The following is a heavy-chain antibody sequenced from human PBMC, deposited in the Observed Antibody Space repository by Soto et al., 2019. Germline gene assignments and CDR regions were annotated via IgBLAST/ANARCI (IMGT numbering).Heavy chain of an antibody. V-gene: IGHV3-64*02. Sequence: EVQLVESGEGLVQPGGSLRLSCAASGFTFSSYNIHWIRQAPGKGIEFVSAISRSGDRIYYADSVKGRFTITRDNSKNTVWIQMGSLRAEDMAVYYCARARCSSVQCYYFDYWGRGALVSVSS. CDR3: ARARCSSVQCYYFDY. CDR2: ISRSGDRI. D-gene: IGHD2-2*01. CDR1: GFTFSSYN. J-gene: IGHJ4*02.